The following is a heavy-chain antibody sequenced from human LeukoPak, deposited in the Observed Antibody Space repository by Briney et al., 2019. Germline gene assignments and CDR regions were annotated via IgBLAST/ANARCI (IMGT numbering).Heavy chain of an antibody. Sequence: TGGSLRLSCAASGFTFSSYSMNWVRQAPGKGLEWVSSISSSSSYIYYADSVKGRFTISRDNAKNSLYLQMNSLRAGDTAVYYCTTRYSGSHSYVDIWGQGTMVTVSS. J-gene: IGHJ3*02. CDR1: GFTFSSYS. CDR3: TTRYSGSHSYVDI. D-gene: IGHD1-26*01. V-gene: IGHV3-21*04. CDR2: ISSSSSYI.